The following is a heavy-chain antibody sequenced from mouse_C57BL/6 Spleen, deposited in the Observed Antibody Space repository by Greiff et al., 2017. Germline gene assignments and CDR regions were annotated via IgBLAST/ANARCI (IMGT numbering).Heavy chain of an antibody. CDR1: GYAFSSSW. Sequence: VQLQESGPELVKPGASVKISCKASGYAFSSSWMNWVKQRPGKGLEWIGRIYPGDGDTNYNGKFKGKATLTADKSSSTAYMQLSSLTSEDSAVYFCARFTTVAYYAMDYWGQGTSVTVSS. V-gene: IGHV1-82*01. CDR3: ARFTTVAYYAMDY. D-gene: IGHD1-1*01. J-gene: IGHJ4*01. CDR2: IYPGDGDT.